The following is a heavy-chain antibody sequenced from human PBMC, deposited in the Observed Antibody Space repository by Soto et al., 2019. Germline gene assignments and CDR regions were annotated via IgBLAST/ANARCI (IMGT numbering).Heavy chain of an antibody. Sequence: TLSRTCTASGVSVSTDDYYCSWIRHLPGEGLEWIGYIYYSGRTYYNPSLKSRVSMTVDTSNNHFSLKLTSVTAADTAVYYCARGSAYYYFFDHWGLGTLVTVS. CDR3: ARGSAYYYFFDH. CDR2: IYYSGRT. V-gene: IGHV4-31*03. J-gene: IGHJ4*02. CDR1: GVSVSTDDYY. D-gene: IGHD3-22*01.